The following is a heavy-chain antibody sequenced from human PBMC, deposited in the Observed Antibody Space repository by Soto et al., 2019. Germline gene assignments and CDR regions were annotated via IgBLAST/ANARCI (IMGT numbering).Heavy chain of an antibody. V-gene: IGHV3-21*01. CDR1: GFTFSSYS. D-gene: IGHD1-26*01. J-gene: IGHJ5*02. Sequence: GSLRLSCAASGFTFSSYSMNWVRQAPGKGLEWVSSISSSSSYIYYADSVKGRFTISRDNAKNSLYLQMNSLRAEDTAVYYCARDSSELKSVGWFDPWGQGTLVTVSS. CDR2: ISSSSSYI. CDR3: ARDSSELKSVGWFDP.